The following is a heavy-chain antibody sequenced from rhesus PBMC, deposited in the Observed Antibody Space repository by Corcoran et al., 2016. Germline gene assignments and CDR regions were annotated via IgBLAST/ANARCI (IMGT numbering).Heavy chain of an antibody. V-gene: IGHV4-122*02. D-gene: IGHD1-44*02. CDR2: ISYGEST. CDR3: ARVGAPIYFDY. J-gene: IGHJ4*01. Sequence: QLQLQESGPGLVKPSETLSLTCAVSGYSISSGYGWSWIRQPPGKGLEWIGYISYGESTSYNPSLKSRVTISRDTSKNQFSLKLSSVTAADTAVYYCARVGAPIYFDYWGQGVLVTVSS. CDR1: GYSISSGYG.